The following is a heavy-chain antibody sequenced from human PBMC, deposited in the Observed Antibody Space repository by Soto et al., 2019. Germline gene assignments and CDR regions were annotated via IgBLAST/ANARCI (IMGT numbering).Heavy chain of an antibody. J-gene: IGHJ5*02. Sequence: QLQLQESGSGLVKPSQTLSLTCAVSGGSISSGGYSWNWIRQPPGKGLEWIGYIYHSGYTYYNPSLKSRVTISVDKSKNQFSLHLNSVTAADTVVYYCARDDLYGGWFDPWGQGTLVTVSS. CDR3: ARDDLYGGWFDP. V-gene: IGHV4-30-2*01. D-gene: IGHD4-17*01. CDR1: GGSISSGGYS. CDR2: IYHSGYT.